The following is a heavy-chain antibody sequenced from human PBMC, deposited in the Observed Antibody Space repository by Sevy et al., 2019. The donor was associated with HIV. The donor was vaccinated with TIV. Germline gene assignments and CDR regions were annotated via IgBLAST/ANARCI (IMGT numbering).Heavy chain of an antibody. CDR1: GFTFSSYS. Sequence: GGSLRLSCAASGFTFSSYSMNWVRQAPGKGLERVSYISSSSSTIYYADFVKGRFTISRDNAKNSLYLQMNSLRDEDTAVYYCARVHPDEHYFDYWGQGTLVTVSS. J-gene: IGHJ4*02. CDR2: ISSSSSTI. CDR3: ARVHPDEHYFDY. V-gene: IGHV3-48*02.